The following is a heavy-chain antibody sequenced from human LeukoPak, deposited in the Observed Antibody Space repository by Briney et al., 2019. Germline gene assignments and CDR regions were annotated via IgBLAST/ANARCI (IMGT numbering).Heavy chain of an antibody. J-gene: IGHJ5*02. V-gene: IGHV4-4*02. D-gene: IGHD3-22*01. CDR2: IYHSGST. CDR1: GGSISSSNW. Sequence: SETLSLTCAVSGGSISSSNWWSWVRQPPGKGLEWIGEIYHSGSTNYNPSLKSRVTISVDKSKNQFSLKLSSVTAADTAVYYCARKYYYDSSGYYSNWFDPWGQGTLVTVSS. CDR3: ARKYYYDSSGYYSNWFDP.